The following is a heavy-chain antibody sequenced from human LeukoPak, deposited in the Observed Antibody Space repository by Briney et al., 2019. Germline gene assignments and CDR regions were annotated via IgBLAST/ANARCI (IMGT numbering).Heavy chain of an antibody. J-gene: IGHJ4*02. V-gene: IGHV4-31*03. CDR3: VRGGGTYYYDSSGYYGYFDY. CDR1: GGSISSGGYY. Sequence: PSQTLSLTCTVSGGSISSGGYYWSWIRQHPGKGLEWIGYIYYSGSTYYNPSLKSRVTISVDTSKNQFSLKLSSVTAADTAVYYCVRGGGTYYYDSSGYYGYFDYWGQGTLVTVSS. CDR2: IYYSGST. D-gene: IGHD3-22*01.